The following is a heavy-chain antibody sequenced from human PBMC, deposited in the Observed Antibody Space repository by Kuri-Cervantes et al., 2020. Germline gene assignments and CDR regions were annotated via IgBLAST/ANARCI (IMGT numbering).Heavy chain of an antibody. CDR1: GGSISSYY. CDR3: ARVGGGYSYGPLDS. V-gene: IGHV4-4*07. D-gene: IGHD5-18*01. Sequence: GSLRLSCTVSGGSISSYYWSWIRQPAGKGLEWIGRIYTSGSTNYNPSLKSRVTMSVDTSKNQFSLKLSSVTAADTAVYYCARVGGGYSYGPLDSWGQGTPVTVSS. J-gene: IGHJ4*02. CDR2: IYTSGST.